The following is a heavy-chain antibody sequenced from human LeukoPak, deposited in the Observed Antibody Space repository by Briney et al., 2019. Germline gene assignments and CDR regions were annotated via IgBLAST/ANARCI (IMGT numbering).Heavy chain of an antibody. CDR2: INHSGST. J-gene: IGHJ6*04. CDR1: GGSFSGYY. V-gene: IGHV4-34*01. D-gene: IGHD3-10*01. Sequence: PSETLSLTCAVYGGSFSGYYWSWIRQPPGKGLEWIGEINHSGSTNYNPSLKSRVTISVDTSKNQFSLKLSSVTAADTAVYYCARGPRYYYGSGSYRHYYYYGMDVWGNGTTVTVSS. CDR3: ARGPRYYYGSGSYRHYYYYGMDV.